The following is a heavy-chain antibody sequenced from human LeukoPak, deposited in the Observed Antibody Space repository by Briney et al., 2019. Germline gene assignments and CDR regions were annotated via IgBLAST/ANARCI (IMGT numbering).Heavy chain of an antibody. CDR2: ISYDGSNK. Sequence: GGSLRLSCAASGFTFSSYGMHWVRQAPGKGLEWVAVISYDGSNKYSADSVKGRFTISRDNSKNTLYLQMNSLRAADTAVYYCAKGENYYDGSGYYSTDYWGQGTPVTVSS. CDR1: GFTFSSYG. V-gene: IGHV3-30*18. D-gene: IGHD3-22*01. J-gene: IGHJ4*02. CDR3: AKGENYYDGSGYYSTDY.